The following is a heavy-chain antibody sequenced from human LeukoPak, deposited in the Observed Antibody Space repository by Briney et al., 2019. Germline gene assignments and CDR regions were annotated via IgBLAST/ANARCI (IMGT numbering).Heavy chain of an antibody. V-gene: IGHV1-46*01. D-gene: IGHD3-10*01. J-gene: IGHJ4*02. CDR2: INPSGGST. CDR3: ARDDGMMNLWSRQDY. CDR1: GYTFTSYY. Sequence: ASVKVSCKASGYTFTSYYMYWVRQAPGQGLEWMGIINPSGGSTSYAQKFQGRVTMTRDTSTSTVYMELSSLRSEDTAVYYCARDDGMMNLWSRQDYWGQGTLVTVSS.